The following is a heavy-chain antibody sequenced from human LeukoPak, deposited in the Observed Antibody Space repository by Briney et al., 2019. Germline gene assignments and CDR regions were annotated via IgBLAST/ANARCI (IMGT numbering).Heavy chain of an antibody. CDR2: IYGGGGT. V-gene: IGHV3-53*01. CDR1: GFTVSSNY. Sequence: GGSLRLSCVGSGFTVSSNYMGWVRQAPGKGLEWVSTIYGGGGTYYADSVKGRFTISRDSSQNALSLQMSSLRAEDTALYYCVTWPGAWYGEDNWGQGTLVTVSS. J-gene: IGHJ4*02. D-gene: IGHD3-10*01. CDR3: VTWPGAWYGEDN.